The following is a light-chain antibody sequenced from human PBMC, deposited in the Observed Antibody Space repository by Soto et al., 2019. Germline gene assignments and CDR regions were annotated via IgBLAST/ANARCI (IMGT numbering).Light chain of an antibody. V-gene: IGLV2-11*01. Sequence: QSALTQPRSVSASPEQSVAISCTGTSSDVGGYNYVSWYQQHPGKAPKLMIYDVSKRPSGVPDRFSGSKSGNTASLTISGLQAEDEADYYCCSYAGSPYVFGTGTKLTVL. J-gene: IGLJ1*01. CDR1: SSDVGGYNY. CDR2: DVS. CDR3: CSYAGSPYV.